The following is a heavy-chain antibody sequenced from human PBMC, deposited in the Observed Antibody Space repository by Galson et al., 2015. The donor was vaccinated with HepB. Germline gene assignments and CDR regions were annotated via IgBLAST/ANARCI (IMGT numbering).Heavy chain of an antibody. CDR1: GFTFSNAW. J-gene: IGHJ4*02. CDR2: IKSKTDGGTT. CDR3: TTDDYYDSSGYYSDY. Sequence: SLRLSCAASGFTFSNAWMNWVRQAPGKGLEWVGRIKSKTDGGTTDYAAPVKGRFTISRDDSENTLYLQMNSLKTEDTAVYYCTTDDYYDSSGYYSDYWGQGTLVTVSS. D-gene: IGHD3-22*01. V-gene: IGHV3-15*07.